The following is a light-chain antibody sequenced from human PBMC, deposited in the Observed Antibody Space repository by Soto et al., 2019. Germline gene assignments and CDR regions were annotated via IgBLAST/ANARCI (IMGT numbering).Light chain of an antibody. CDR1: QGISDY. Sequence: DIQLTQSPSFLSASVGDRVTISCRASQGISDYLAWYQQKPGQAPKLLIYGASTLQSGVPSSFSGSASGTEFTLTISSLQPEDFATYFCQQFNAYPLTFGGGTKLEIK. CDR3: QQFNAYPLT. CDR2: GAS. J-gene: IGKJ4*01. V-gene: IGKV1-9*01.